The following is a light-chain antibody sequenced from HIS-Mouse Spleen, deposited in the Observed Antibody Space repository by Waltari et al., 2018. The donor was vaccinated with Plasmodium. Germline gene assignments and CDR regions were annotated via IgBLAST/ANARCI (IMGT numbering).Light chain of an antibody. CDR3: QQYNNWSFT. Sequence: EIVMTPSPATLSVSPGERATLSCRASQSVSSNLAWYQQKPGKAPSLRIYGASTRATGIPAGFSGSGSGTEFTLTISSLQSEDFAVYYCQQYNNWSFTFGPGTKVDIK. V-gene: IGKV3-15*01. CDR2: GAS. CDR1: QSVSSN. J-gene: IGKJ3*01.